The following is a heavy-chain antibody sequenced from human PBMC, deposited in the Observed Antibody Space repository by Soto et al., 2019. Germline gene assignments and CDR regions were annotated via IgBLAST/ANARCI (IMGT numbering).Heavy chain of an antibody. CDR3: ASPVEMATTPAKS. CDR1: GCPFISYA. Sequence: GGSLRLSCAASGCPFISYAMSWVRQAPGKGLEWVSAISGSGGSTYYAASVKGRFTISTDNSKNPLYMQMNSVRAEDTAVSYCASPVEMATTPAKSWGQGTLLTVSS. CDR2: ISGSGGST. V-gene: IGHV3-23*01. D-gene: IGHD5-12*01. J-gene: IGHJ5*02.